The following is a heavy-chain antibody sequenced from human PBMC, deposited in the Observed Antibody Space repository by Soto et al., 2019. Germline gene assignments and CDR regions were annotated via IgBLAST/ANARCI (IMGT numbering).Heavy chain of an antibody. V-gene: IGHV3-23*01. J-gene: IGHJ4*02. CDR1: QFTFGGLG. CDR2: ISRDEDNT. D-gene: IGHD2-2*03. CDR3: VSWMSAHFDY. Sequence: VLLLESGGGFVQPGGSVRLSCAAPQFTFGGLGLSWVRQSPGRGLEWVATISRDEDNTHYADSVNGRFTISKDRSTNTLHLHMASLRAEATAMYYCVSWMSAHFDYWGRGTLVTVSS.